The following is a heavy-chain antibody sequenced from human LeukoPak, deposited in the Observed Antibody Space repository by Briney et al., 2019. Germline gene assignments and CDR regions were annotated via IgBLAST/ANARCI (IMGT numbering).Heavy chain of an antibody. J-gene: IGHJ4*02. CDR1: GGSISSSSYY. CDR2: IYYSGST. V-gene: IGHV4-39*01. Sequence: SETLSLTCTVSGGSISSSSYYWGWSRQPPGKGLEWIGSIYYSGSTYYNPSLKSRVTISVDTSKNQFSLKLSSVTAADTAVYYCTAGKEILTGYYIPNDYWGQGTLVTVSS. D-gene: IGHD3-9*01. CDR3: TAGKEILTGYYIPNDY.